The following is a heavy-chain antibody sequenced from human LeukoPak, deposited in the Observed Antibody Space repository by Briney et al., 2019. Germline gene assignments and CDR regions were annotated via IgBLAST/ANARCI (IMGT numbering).Heavy chain of an antibody. Sequence: PGGSLRLSCAASGLTFSNYGMHWVRQAPGKGLEWVAVISYDGSNKYYADSVKGRFTISRDNPKNTLYLQMNSLRAEDTAVYYCAKDDDILTGYPFYWGQGTLVTVSS. CDR2: ISYDGSNK. CDR3: AKDDDILTGYPFY. J-gene: IGHJ4*02. D-gene: IGHD3-9*01. CDR1: GLTFSNYG. V-gene: IGHV3-30*18.